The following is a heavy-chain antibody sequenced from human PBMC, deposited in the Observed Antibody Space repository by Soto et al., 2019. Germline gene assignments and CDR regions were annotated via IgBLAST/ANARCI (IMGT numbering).Heavy chain of an antibody. CDR3: SRVLLGPTIFSEFWSGIYGRDV. Sequence: QVPLVQSGREVKKPGASVKVSCKASGYTFKNYGITWVRQVPGQGPEWMGWINTYNGNTHYLQKFQGRVTMTTDTSTRTAYIELRSLRYDDTAVYFCSRVLLGPTIFSEFWSGIYGRDVWGQGTPVIVSS. V-gene: IGHV1-18*01. CDR2: INTYNGNT. J-gene: IGHJ6*02. D-gene: IGHD3-3*01. CDR1: GYTFKNYG.